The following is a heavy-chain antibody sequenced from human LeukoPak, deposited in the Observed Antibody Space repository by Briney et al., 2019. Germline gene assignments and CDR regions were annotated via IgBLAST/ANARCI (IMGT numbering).Heavy chain of an antibody. V-gene: IGHV3-33*08. CDR3: ARESITMTYGMDV. D-gene: IGHD3-22*01. Sequence: GGSLRLSCAASGFTFSSYGMHWVRQAPGKGLEWVAVIWYDGSNKYYADSVKGRFTISRDNSKNTLYLQMNSLRAEDTAVYYCARESITMTYGMDVWGQGTTVTVSS. CDR2: IWYDGSNK. J-gene: IGHJ6*02. CDR1: GFTFSSYG.